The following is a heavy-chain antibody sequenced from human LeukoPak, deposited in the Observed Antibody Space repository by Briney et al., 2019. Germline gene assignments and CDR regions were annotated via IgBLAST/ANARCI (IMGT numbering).Heavy chain of an antibody. Sequence: PGGSLRLSCAASGFTFNSYGMHWVRQVPGKGLEGVALISYDGSNKHYADSVKGRFTISRDNSKNTLYLQMNSLRAEDTAVYYCARDHLSSSSTDYMEVWGKGTTVTVSS. V-gene: IGHV3-30*03. CDR3: ARDHLSSSSTDYMEV. D-gene: IGHD6-6*01. J-gene: IGHJ6*03. CDR2: ISYDGSNK. CDR1: GFTFNSYG.